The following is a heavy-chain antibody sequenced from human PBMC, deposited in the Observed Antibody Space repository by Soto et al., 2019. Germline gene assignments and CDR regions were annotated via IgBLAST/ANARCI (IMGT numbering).Heavy chain of an antibody. Sequence: GASVKVSCKASGYTFTGYYMHWVRQAPGQGLEWMGWINPNSGGTNYAQKFQGWVTMTRDTSISTAYMELSRLRSDDTAVYYCARADSDYGDYYFDYWGQGTLVTVSS. V-gene: IGHV1-2*04. CDR2: INPNSGGT. J-gene: IGHJ4*02. D-gene: IGHD4-17*01. CDR1: GYTFTGYY. CDR3: ARADSDYGDYYFDY.